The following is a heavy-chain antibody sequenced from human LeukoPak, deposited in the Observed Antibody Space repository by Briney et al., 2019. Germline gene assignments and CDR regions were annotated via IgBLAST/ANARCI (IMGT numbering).Heavy chain of an antibody. CDR1: GYTFTYRY. CDR3: ARSVYDFWSGYYFY. V-gene: IGHV1-45*02. CDR2: ITPFNGNT. Sequence: ASVKVSCKASGYTFTYRYLHWVRQAPGQALEWMGWITPFNGNTNYAQKFQDRVTITRDRSMSTAYMELSRLRSDDTAVYYCARSVYDFWSGYYFYWGQGTLVTVSS. J-gene: IGHJ4*02. D-gene: IGHD3-3*01.